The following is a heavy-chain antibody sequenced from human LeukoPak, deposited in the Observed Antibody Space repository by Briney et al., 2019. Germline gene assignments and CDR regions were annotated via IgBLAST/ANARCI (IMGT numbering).Heavy chain of an antibody. Sequence: ASVKVSXKASGYTFTSYDINWVRQATGQGLEWMGWMNPNSGNTGYAQKFQGRVTITRNTSISTAYMELSSLRSEDTAVYYCARAEGDGYKNDYWGQGTLVTVSS. V-gene: IGHV1-8*03. CDR2: MNPNSGNT. CDR1: GYTFTSYD. CDR3: ARAEGDGYKNDY. D-gene: IGHD5-24*01. J-gene: IGHJ4*02.